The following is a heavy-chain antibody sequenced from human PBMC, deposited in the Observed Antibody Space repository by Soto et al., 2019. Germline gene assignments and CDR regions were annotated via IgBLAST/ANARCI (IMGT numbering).Heavy chain of an antibody. V-gene: IGHV1-69*12. Sequence: QVQLVQSGAEVKKPGSSVKVSCKASGGTFSSYAISWVRQAPGQGLEWMGGIIPIFGTANYAQKFQGRVTLTADESTSTAYMGLSSLRSEDTAVYYCASAGGVYDYSPFDYWGQGTLVTVSS. J-gene: IGHJ4*02. D-gene: IGHD4-4*01. CDR3: ASAGGVYDYSPFDY. CDR1: GGTFSSYA. CDR2: IIPIFGTA.